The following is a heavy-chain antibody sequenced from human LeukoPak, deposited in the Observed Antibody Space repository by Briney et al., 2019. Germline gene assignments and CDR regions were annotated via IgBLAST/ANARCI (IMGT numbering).Heavy chain of an antibody. CDR1: GFTFNSYE. Sequence: PGGSLRLSCAASGFTFNSYEMNWVRQAPGKGLEWVSYISSSGSTIYYADSVKGRFTISRDNAKNSLYLQMNSLRAEDMAVYYCARDLVHTAMVTHFDYWGQGTLVTVSS. J-gene: IGHJ4*02. CDR2: ISSSGSTI. V-gene: IGHV3-48*03. CDR3: ARDLVHTAMVTHFDY. D-gene: IGHD5-18*01.